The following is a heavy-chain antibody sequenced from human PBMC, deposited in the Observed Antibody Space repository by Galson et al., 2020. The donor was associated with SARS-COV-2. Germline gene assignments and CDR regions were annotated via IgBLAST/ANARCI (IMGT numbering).Heavy chain of an antibody. CDR2: MNPNSGNT. D-gene: IGHD2-15*01. Sequence: ASVKVSCKASGYTFTTYDINWVRQATGQGLEWMGWMNPNSGNTDYAQKFQGRVSMTRNISINTAYMELNSLRSEDSAVYYCTRSRGWKPASDYWGQGTLLTV. J-gene: IGHJ4*02. CDR3: TRSRGWKPASDY. V-gene: IGHV1-8*01. CDR1: GYTFTTYD.